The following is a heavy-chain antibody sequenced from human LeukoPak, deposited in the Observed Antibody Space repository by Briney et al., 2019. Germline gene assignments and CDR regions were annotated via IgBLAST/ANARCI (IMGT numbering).Heavy chain of an antibody. J-gene: IGHJ6*03. CDR1: GFTFSTNA. D-gene: IGHD3-10*01. CDR3: AKHGSGSFYYYYMDV. Sequence: GGSLRLSCAASGFTFSTNAMSWVRQAPGKGLEWVSAISGSGGSTYYADSVKGRFTISRDNSKNTLYLQMNSLRAEDTAVYYCAKHGSGSFYYYYMDVWGKGTTVTVSS. CDR2: ISGSGGST. V-gene: IGHV3-23*01.